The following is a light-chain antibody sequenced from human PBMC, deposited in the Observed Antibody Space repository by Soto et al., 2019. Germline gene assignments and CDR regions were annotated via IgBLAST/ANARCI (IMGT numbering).Light chain of an antibody. V-gene: IGKV3-15*01. CDR1: QSVSSN. Sequence: EIVMTQSPATLSVSPGERATLSCRASQSVSSNLAWYQQKPGQAPRLLIYGASTRATGIPARFSGSGSGTEFTLAFSSLQSEDFAVYYCQQYNNWPREFGQGTKVEIK. CDR3: QQYNNWPRE. CDR2: GAS. J-gene: IGKJ1*01.